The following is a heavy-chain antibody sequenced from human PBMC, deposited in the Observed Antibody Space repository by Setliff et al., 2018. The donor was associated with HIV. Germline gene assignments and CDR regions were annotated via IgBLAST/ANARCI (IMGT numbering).Heavy chain of an antibody. D-gene: IGHD3-22*01. V-gene: IGHV1-69*13. CDR2: IIPIFGTP. CDR3: ARHAGYYDSSGYWYDAFDL. CDR1: GGTFRSNA. J-gene: IGHJ3*01. Sequence: SVKVSCKASGGTFRSNAISWLRQAPGQGLECMGGIIPIFGTPNYAQKFQGRLTITADESTDTAYMELSSLRSEDTAVYYCARHAGYYDSSGYWYDAFDLWGEGKKLTVSS.